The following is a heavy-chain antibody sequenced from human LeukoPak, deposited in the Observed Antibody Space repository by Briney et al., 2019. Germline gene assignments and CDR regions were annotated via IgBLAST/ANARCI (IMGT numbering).Heavy chain of an antibody. J-gene: IGHJ3*02. CDR3: AQYSGYEDVDAFDI. Sequence: ASVNVSCKASGYTFTNYFMRWVRQAPGQGVGWGGIINPSGGSTSYAQKFQGRVTMTRDMSTSTVYMELSSLRSEDTAVYYCAQYSGYEDVDAFDIWGQGTMVTVSS. D-gene: IGHD5-12*01. CDR1: GYTFTNYF. V-gene: IGHV1-46*01. CDR2: INPSGGST.